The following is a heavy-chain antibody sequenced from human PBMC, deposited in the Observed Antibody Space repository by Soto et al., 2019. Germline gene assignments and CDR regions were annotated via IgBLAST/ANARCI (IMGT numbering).Heavy chain of an antibody. Sequence: PGGSLRLSCAASGFTFSSYWMHWVRQAPGKGLVWVSRINSDGSSTSYADSVKGRFTISRDNAKNTLYLQMNSLRAEDTAVYYCARTGYSSSWPFDYWAQGTLVTVLL. CDR1: GFTFSSYW. V-gene: IGHV3-74*01. CDR2: INSDGSST. D-gene: IGHD6-13*01. J-gene: IGHJ4*02. CDR3: ARTGYSSSWPFDY.